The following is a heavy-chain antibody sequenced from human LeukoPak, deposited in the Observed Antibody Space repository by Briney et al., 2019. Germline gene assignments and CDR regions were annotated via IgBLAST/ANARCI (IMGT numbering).Heavy chain of an antibody. J-gene: IGHJ4*02. CDR1: GFTISDYC. Sequence: PGGSLRLSCAASGFTISDYCMNWVRQAPGKGLEWVSSMSTISSYTYYADSVKGRFTISRDNSKNTLYLQMNSLRAEDTAVYYCAIRPTVVKGPFDYWGQGVLVTVS. CDR2: MSTISSYT. V-gene: IGHV3-21*04. D-gene: IGHD4-23*01. CDR3: AIRPTVVKGPFDY.